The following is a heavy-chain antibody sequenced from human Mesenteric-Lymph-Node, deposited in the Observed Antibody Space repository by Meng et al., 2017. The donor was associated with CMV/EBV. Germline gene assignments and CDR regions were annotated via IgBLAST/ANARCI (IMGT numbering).Heavy chain of an antibody. CDR3: ARDGDYYDSSGYNPFDY. Sequence: QLPLQESGSGTWKTSEARAPTCTVPGGPISSSSCYWGWCRQPPGKGLGWIGSIYSSGSTYYDPSLKSRVSISVDTSKNQFSLKLSSVTAADTAVYYCARDGDYYDSSGYNPFDYWGQGTLVTVSS. V-gene: IGHV4-39*07. D-gene: IGHD3-22*01. CDR2: IYSSGST. CDR1: GGPISSSSCY. J-gene: IGHJ4*02.